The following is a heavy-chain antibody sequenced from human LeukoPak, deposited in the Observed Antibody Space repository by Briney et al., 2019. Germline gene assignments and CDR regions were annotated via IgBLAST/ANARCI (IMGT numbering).Heavy chain of an antibody. CDR3: ARGLPYGDYDRYYYYYGMDV. J-gene: IGHJ6*02. D-gene: IGHD4-17*01. Sequence: SETLSLTCTVSGGSIISYYWSWIRQPAGKGLEWIGRIYTSGSTNYNPSLKSRVTMSVDTSKNQFSLKLSSVTAADTAVYYCARGLPYGDYDRYYYYYGMDVWGQGTTVTVSS. CDR1: GGSIISYY. CDR2: IYTSGST. V-gene: IGHV4-4*07.